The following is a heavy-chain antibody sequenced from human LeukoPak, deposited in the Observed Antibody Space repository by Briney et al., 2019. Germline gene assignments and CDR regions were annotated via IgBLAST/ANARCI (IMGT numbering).Heavy chain of an antibody. V-gene: IGHV3-23*01. D-gene: IGHD2-2*01. CDR1: GFTFSSNT. Sequence: PGGSLRLSCAAYGFTFSSNTMGWVRQAPGKGLEWVSAISGSGGSTYYEDSVKRRFTISRDNSKNTLFLQMNSLRAEDTAVYYCAKDRSCTGSSCNVGSWGQGTMVTVSS. CDR3: AKDRSCTGSSCNVGS. J-gene: IGHJ3*01. CDR2: ISGSGGST.